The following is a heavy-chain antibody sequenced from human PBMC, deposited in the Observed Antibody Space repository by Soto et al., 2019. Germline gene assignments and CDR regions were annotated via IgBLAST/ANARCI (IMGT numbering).Heavy chain of an antibody. D-gene: IGHD3-3*01. CDR3: ARDRVVTEGYYYYYGMDV. J-gene: IGHJ6*02. CDR1: GGSFSGYY. V-gene: IGHV4-34*01. Sequence: SETLSLTCAVYGGSFSGYYWSWIRQPPGKGLEWIGEINHSGSTNYNPSLKSRVTISVDTSKNQFSLKLSSVTAADTAVYYCARDRVVTEGYYYYYGMDVWGQGTTVTVSS. CDR2: INHSGST.